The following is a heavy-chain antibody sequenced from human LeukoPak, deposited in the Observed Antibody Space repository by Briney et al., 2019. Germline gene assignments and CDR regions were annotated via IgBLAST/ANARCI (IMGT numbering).Heavy chain of an antibody. CDR2: IIPIFGTA. Sequence: GASVKVSCKASGGTFSSYAISWVRQAHGQGLEWMGGIIPIFGTANYAQKFQGRVTITADESTSTAYMELSSLRSEDTAVYYCARARGKWLFAYYYYYGMDVWGQGTTVTVSS. J-gene: IGHJ6*02. CDR1: GGTFSSYA. V-gene: IGHV1-69*13. CDR3: ARARGKWLFAYYYYYGMDV. D-gene: IGHD3-22*01.